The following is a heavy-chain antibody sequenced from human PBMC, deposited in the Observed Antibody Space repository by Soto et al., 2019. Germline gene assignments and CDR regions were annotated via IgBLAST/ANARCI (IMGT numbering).Heavy chain of an antibody. CDR2: ISAYNGNT. J-gene: IGHJ6*02. V-gene: IGHV1-18*01. Sequence: ASVKVSCKASGYTFTSYGISWVRQAPGQGLEWMGWISAYNGNTSYAQKLQGRVTMTTDTSTSTAYMELRSLRSDDTAVYYCARDRGYSGSYYQIYYYYYGMDVWGQGTTVTVYS. D-gene: IGHD1-26*01. CDR3: ARDRGYSGSYYQIYYYYYGMDV. CDR1: GYTFTSYG.